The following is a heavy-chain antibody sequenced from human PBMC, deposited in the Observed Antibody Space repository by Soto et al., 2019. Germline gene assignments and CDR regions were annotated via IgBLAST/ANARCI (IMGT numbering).Heavy chain of an antibody. D-gene: IGHD3-9*01. CDR1: GSTFSSYA. CDR3: ARDLRPYYDILTGYYLNNWFDP. J-gene: IGHJ5*02. Sequence: SVKVSCKASGSTFSSYAISWVRQAPGQGLEWMGGIIPIFGTANYAQKFQGRVTITADESTSTAYMELSSLRSEDTAVYYCARDLRPYYDILTGYYLNNWFDPWGQGTLVTVSS. V-gene: IGHV1-69*13. CDR2: IIPIFGTA.